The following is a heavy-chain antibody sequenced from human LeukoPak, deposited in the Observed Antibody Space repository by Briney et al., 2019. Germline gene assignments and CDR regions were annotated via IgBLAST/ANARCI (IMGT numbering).Heavy chain of an antibody. V-gene: IGHV1-2*02. CDR2: INPNSGGT. CDR3: AREGFGEGPFDY. J-gene: IGHJ4*02. CDR1: GYTSTGYY. D-gene: IGHD3-10*01. Sequence: ASVKVSCKASGYTSTGYYMHWVRQAPGQGLEWMGWINPNSGGTNYAQKFQGRVTMTRDTSISTAYMELSRLRSDDTAVYYCAREGFGEGPFDYWGQGTLVTVSS.